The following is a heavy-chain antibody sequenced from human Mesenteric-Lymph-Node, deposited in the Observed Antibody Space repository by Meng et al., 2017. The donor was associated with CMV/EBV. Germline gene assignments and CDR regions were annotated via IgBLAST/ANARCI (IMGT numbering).Heavy chain of an antibody. CDR2: VSSNGEST. CDR3: ARAKVGGQSQVHPDAFDI. J-gene: IGHJ3*02. V-gene: IGHV3-64*02. Sequence: GESLKISCAASGFTFGDYAVHWVRRAPGKGLEYVSTVSSNGESTYYADSVKGRFTISRDNSKNILHLQMGSLRPEDTAAYFCARAKVGGQSQVHPDAFDIWGQGTMVTVSS. CDR1: GFTFGDYA. D-gene: IGHD2-2*01.